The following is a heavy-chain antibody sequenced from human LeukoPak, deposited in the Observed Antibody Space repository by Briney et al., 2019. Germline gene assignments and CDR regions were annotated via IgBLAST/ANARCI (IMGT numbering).Heavy chain of an antibody. V-gene: IGHV4-59*08. Sequence: PSETLSLTCTVSGGSISSYYWSWIRQPPGKGLQWIGYIYYSGSTNYNPSLRSRVTISVDTSKNQFSLKLSSVTAADTAVYYCARGGNYGDYDGYFDYWGQGTLVTVSS. J-gene: IGHJ4*02. D-gene: IGHD4-17*01. CDR2: IYYSGST. CDR3: ARGGNYGDYDGYFDY. CDR1: GGSISSYY.